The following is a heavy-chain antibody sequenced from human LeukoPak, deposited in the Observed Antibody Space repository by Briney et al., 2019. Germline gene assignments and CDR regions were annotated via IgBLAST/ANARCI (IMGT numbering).Heavy chain of an antibody. CDR2: IFHTGKT. V-gene: IGHV4-39*01. CDR1: GGSISTGSYW. Sequence: SETLSLTCDVSGGSISTGSYWWGWLRQPPGKGLEWIGIIFHTGKTHDNPSLRGRVSMSVDTSKNQFSLRLSAVTAADTAVYYCARQMGVGVWALDYWGQGALVTVSS. CDR3: ARQMGVGVWALDY. D-gene: IGHD3-16*01. J-gene: IGHJ4*02.